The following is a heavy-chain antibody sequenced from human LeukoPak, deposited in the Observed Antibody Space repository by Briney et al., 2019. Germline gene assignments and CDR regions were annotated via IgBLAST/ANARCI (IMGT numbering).Heavy chain of an antibody. CDR1: GFTFSDYY. CDR3: ARLTPAAGRLYFVD. V-gene: IGHV3-11*01. Sequence: GGSLRLSCAASGFTFSDYYMSWIRQAPGKGSEWVSYISKTASDIYYGDSVKGRFTTSRDNAKNSLYLQMNSLRAEDTAVYYCARLTPAAGRLYFVDWGPGTLVTVSS. J-gene: IGHJ4*02. CDR2: ISKTASDI. D-gene: IGHD6-13*01.